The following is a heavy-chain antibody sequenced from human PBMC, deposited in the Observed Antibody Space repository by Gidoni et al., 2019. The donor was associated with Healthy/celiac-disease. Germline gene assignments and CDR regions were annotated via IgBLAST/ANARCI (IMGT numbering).Heavy chain of an antibody. CDR2: ISSSSSTI. Sequence: EVQLVESGGGLVQPGGSLRLSCSASGFTFSSYSMNWVRQAPGKGLEWVSYISSSSSTIYYADSVKGRFTISRDNAKNSLYLQMNSLRAEDTAVYYCARRLGSSGYRGGFDYWGQGTLVTVSS. V-gene: IGHV3-48*01. D-gene: IGHD6-13*01. CDR1: GFTFSSYS. CDR3: ARRLGSSGYRGGFDY. J-gene: IGHJ4*02.